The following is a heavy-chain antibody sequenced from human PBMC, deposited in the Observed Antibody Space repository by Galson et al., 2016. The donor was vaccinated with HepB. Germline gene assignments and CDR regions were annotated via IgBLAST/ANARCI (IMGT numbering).Heavy chain of an antibody. CDR1: GFTFSTYG. Sequence: SLRLSCAASGFTFSTYGMHWVRQAPGKGLEWVAVIWYDGSNKYYADSVKGRFTISRDNPKNTLYLQMNGLRAKDTAVYYCAKVIGRDAYYYYGMDVWGQGTTVTVSS. V-gene: IGHV3-33*03. D-gene: IGHD2/OR15-2a*01. J-gene: IGHJ6*02. CDR2: IWYDGSNK. CDR3: AKVIGRDAYYYYGMDV.